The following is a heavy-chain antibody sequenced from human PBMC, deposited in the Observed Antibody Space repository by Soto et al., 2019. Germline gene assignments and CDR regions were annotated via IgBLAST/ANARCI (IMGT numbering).Heavy chain of an antibody. Sequence: PGGSLRLSCAASGFTFSSYGMHWVRQAPGKGLEWVAVISYDGSNKYYADSVKGRFTISRDNSKNTLYLQMNSLRAEDTAVYYCARDYDILTGLLDYWGQGTLVTAPQ. D-gene: IGHD3-9*01. CDR1: GFTFSSYG. J-gene: IGHJ4*02. V-gene: IGHV3-30*03. CDR3: ARDYDILTGLLDY. CDR2: ISYDGSNK.